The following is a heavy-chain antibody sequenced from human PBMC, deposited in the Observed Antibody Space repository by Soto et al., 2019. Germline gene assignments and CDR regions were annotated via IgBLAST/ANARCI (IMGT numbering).Heavy chain of an antibody. CDR3: APQACSTSCYFGLGVRSGWFDP. CDR2: IYYSGST. V-gene: IGHV4-39*01. Sequence: SETLSLTCTVSGGSISSSSYYWGWIRQPPGKGLEWIGSIYYSGSTYYNPSLKSRVTISVDTSKNQFSLKLSSVTAADTAVYYCAPQACSTSCYFGLGVRSGWFDPWGQGTLVTVSS. D-gene: IGHD2-2*01. J-gene: IGHJ5*02. CDR1: GGSISSSSYY.